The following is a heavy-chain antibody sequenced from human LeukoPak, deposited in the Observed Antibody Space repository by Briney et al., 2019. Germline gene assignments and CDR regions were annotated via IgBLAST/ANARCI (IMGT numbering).Heavy chain of an antibody. J-gene: IGHJ5*02. D-gene: IGHD1-26*01. CDR3: ARLHTRGEHLFLRFDP. CDR1: GGSISSSSYY. CDR2: IYYSGST. Sequence: SETLSLTCTVSGGSISSSSYYWGWIRQPPGKGLEWIGSIYYSGSTHYNPSLKSRVIISVDTSKNQFSLRLNSVAAADTAVYYCARLHTRGEHLFLRFDPWGQGTLVTVSS. V-gene: IGHV4-39*01.